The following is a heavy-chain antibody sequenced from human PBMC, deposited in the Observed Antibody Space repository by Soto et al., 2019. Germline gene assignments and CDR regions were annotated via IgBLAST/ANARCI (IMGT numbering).Heavy chain of an antibody. Sequence: ASVKVSCKASGYTFTSYDINWVRQATGQGLEWMGWMNPNSGNTGYAQKFQGRVTMTRNTSISTAYMELSSLRSEDTAVYYCARVPQIHYDFWSGYITAPSWFDPWGQGTLVTV. CDR2: MNPNSGNT. V-gene: IGHV1-8*01. CDR1: GYTFTSYD. D-gene: IGHD3-3*01. J-gene: IGHJ5*02. CDR3: ARVPQIHYDFWSGYITAPSWFDP.